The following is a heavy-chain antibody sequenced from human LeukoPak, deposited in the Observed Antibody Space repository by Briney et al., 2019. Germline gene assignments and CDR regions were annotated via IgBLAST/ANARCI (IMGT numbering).Heavy chain of an antibody. D-gene: IGHD1-7*01. CDR2: IKQDGSEK. V-gene: IGHV3-7*01. CDR1: GFTFSNYW. CDR3: ASNWNYVRGYGMDV. J-gene: IGHJ6*02. Sequence: GGSLRLSCAASGFTFSNYWMSWVRQTPGKGLEWVANIKQDGSEKHYVDSVKGRFTISRGNAKNSLYLQMSNLRAEDTAVYYCASNWNYVRGYGMDVWGQGTTVTVSS.